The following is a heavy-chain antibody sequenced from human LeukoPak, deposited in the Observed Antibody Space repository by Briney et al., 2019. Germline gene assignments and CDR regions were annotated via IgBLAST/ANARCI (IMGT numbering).Heavy chain of an antibody. Sequence: GGSLRLSCAASGFTFSSYGMHWVRQAPGKGLEWVAVISYDGSNKYYADSVKGRFTISRDNAKNSLYLQMNSLRAEDTAVYYCARSGTRYCSSTSCYTWAYYFDYWGQGTLVTVSS. J-gene: IGHJ4*02. CDR2: ISYDGSNK. V-gene: IGHV3-30*12. D-gene: IGHD2-2*02. CDR3: ARSGTRYCSSTSCYTWAYYFDY. CDR1: GFTFSSYG.